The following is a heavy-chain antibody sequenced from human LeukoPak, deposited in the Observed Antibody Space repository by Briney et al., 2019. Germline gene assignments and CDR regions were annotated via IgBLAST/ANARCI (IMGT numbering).Heavy chain of an antibody. D-gene: IGHD6-13*01. CDR2: IYTSGST. V-gene: IGHV4-4*07. CDR1: GGSISSYY. J-gene: IGHJ2*01. Sequence: SETLSLTCTVSGGSISSYYWSWIRQSAGKGLEWIGRIYTSGSTNYNPSLKSRVTMSVDTSKNQFSLKLSSVTAADTAVYYCAGAERRYSSSGFDYWYFDLWGRGTLVTVSS. CDR3: AGAERRYSSSGFDYWYFDL.